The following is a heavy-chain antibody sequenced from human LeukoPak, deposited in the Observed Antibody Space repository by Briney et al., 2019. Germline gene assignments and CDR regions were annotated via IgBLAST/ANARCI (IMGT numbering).Heavy chain of an antibody. CDR2: INPNTGGT. J-gene: IGHJ6*02. Sequence: GASVKVSCTSSGYTFTGYYLHWMRQAPGQGLEWTGWINPNTGGTNYAQNFQGRVTMTRDTSISTAYTDLSSLRSDDTAVYYCARHDGRYFYGLDVWGQGTTVTVSS. CDR1: GYTFTGYY. CDR3: ARHDGRYFYGLDV. D-gene: IGHD1-26*01. V-gene: IGHV1-2*02.